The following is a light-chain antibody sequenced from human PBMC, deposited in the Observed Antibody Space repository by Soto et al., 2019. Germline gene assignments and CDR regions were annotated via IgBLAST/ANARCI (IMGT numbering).Light chain of an antibody. CDR2: AAS. V-gene: IGKV1-39*01. J-gene: IGKJ2*01. CDR3: QQSYSTPYT. CDR1: QSISSY. Sequence: DIPMTQSPSSLSASVGDRVTITCRASQSISSYLNWYQQKPGKAPKLLIYAASSLQSGVPSRFSGSGSGTDFTRTISSLQPEDFATDYCQQSYSTPYTFGQGTKLEIK.